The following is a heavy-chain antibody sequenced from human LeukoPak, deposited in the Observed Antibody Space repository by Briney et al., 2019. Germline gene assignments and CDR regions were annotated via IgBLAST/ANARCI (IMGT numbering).Heavy chain of an antibody. CDR2: IYYSEST. CDR1: GGSLNSYRYY. D-gene: IGHD3-22*01. V-gene: IGHV4-39*07. J-gene: IGHJ4*02. Sequence: SETLSLTCSVSGGSLNSYRYYWGWIRQPPGKGLEWIGTIYYSESTYYNPSLKSRVTISGDTSKNQFSLKVISVTAADTAVHYCARAEAGYYYFDYWGQGTLVTVSS. CDR3: ARAEAGYYYFDY.